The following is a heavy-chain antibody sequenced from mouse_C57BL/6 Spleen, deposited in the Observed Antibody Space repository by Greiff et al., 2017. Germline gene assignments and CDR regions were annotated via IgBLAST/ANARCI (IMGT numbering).Heavy chain of an antibody. Sequence: VQRVESGPELVKPGASVKLSCKASGYTFTSYDINWVKQRPGQGLEWIGWIYPRDGSTKYNEKFKGKATLTVDTSSSTAYMELHSLTSEDSAVYFCARRGNYEAGAMDYWGQGTSVTVSS. CDR3: ARRGNYEAGAMDY. CDR2: IYPRDGST. J-gene: IGHJ4*01. V-gene: IGHV1-85*01. D-gene: IGHD2-1*01. CDR1: GYTFTSYD.